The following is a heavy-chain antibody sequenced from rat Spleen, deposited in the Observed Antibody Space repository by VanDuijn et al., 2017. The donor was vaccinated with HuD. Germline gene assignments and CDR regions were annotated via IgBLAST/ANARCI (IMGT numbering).Heavy chain of an antibody. D-gene: IGHD4-3*01. CDR1: GFTFNDYY. CDR2: ISHDGSST. J-gene: IGHJ4*01. Sequence: EVQLVESDGGLVQPGRSLKLSCAASGFTFNDYYMAWVRQAPTKGLEWVATISHDGSSTYYRDPEKGRFTISRENAKSTLYLQMDSLRSEDTATYYCTTTIIRATWVMDAWGQGASVTVSS. V-gene: IGHV5-20*01. CDR3: TTTIIRATWVMDA.